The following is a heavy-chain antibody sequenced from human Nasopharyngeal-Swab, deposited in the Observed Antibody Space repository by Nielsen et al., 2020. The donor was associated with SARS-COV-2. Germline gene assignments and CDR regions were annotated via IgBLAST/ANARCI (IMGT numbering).Heavy chain of an antibody. Sequence: SETLSLTCTVSGGSTSSGSYYWSWIRQPAGKGLEWIGRFYTTGSTDYNHSLKSRVTISVDTSKNQFSLKLSSVTAADTAVYYCARSYCSSTRCANAFAIWGQGTMVTVSS. CDR1: GGSTSSGSYY. CDR2: FYTTGST. J-gene: IGHJ3*02. CDR3: ARSYCSSTRCANAFAI. V-gene: IGHV4-61*02. D-gene: IGHD2-2*01.